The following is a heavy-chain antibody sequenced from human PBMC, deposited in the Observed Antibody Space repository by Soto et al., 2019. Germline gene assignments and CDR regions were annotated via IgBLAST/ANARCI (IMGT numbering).Heavy chain of an antibody. D-gene: IGHD3-9*01. CDR1: GYTFTGYY. CDR3: ARDFRRDYDILTGYYPNWYFDL. CDR2: INPNSGGT. J-gene: IGHJ2*01. Sequence: QVQLVQSGAEVKKPGASVKVSCKASGYTFTGYYMHWVRQAPGQGLEGMGWINPNSGGTNYAQKFQGWVTMTRDTSISTAYTELSRLRSDDTAVYYCARDFRRDYDILTGYYPNWYFDLWGRGTLVTVSS. V-gene: IGHV1-2*04.